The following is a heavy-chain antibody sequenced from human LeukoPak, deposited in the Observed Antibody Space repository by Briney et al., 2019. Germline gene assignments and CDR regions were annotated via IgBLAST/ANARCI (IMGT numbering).Heavy chain of an antibody. CDR3: ASRVVVAATRSDMYY. Sequence: PGGSLRLSCAASGFTFSSYWMSWVRQAPGKGLEWVANIKQDGSEKYYVDSVKGRFTISRDNAKNSLYLQMNSLRAEDTAVYYCASRVVVAATRSDMYYWGQGTLVTVSS. J-gene: IGHJ4*02. CDR1: GFTFSSYW. D-gene: IGHD2-15*01. CDR2: IKQDGSEK. V-gene: IGHV3-7*01.